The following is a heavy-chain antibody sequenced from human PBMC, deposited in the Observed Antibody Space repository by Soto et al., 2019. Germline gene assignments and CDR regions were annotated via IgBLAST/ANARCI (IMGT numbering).Heavy chain of an antibody. CDR2: ISGSGGST. Sequence: PGGSLRLSCAASGFTFSSYAMSWVRQAPGKGLEWVSAISGSGGSTYYADSVKGRFTISRDNSKNTLYLQMNSLGAEDTAVYYCAKERRAVAGTSPLLDYWGQGTLVTVSS. CDR3: AKERRAVAGTSPLLDY. CDR1: GFTFSSYA. V-gene: IGHV3-23*01. D-gene: IGHD6-19*01. J-gene: IGHJ4*02.